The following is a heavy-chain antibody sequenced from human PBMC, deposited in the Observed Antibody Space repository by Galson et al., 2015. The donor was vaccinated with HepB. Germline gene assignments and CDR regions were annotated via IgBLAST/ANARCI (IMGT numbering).Heavy chain of an antibody. CDR1: GCTFTSYY. Sequence: SVKVSCKASGCTFTSYYMHWVRQAPGQGLEWMGIINPSGGSTSYAQKFQGRVTMTRDTSTSTVYMELSSLRSEDTAVYYCARSVWGDAFDIWGQGTMVTVSS. J-gene: IGHJ3*02. CDR2: INPSGGST. D-gene: IGHD3-16*01. V-gene: IGHV1-46*01. CDR3: ARSVWGDAFDI.